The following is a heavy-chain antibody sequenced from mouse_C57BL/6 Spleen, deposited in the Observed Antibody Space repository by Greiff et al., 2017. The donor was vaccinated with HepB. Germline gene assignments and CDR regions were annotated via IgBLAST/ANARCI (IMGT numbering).Heavy chain of an antibody. CDR1: GYSITSGYG. V-gene: IGHV3-2*02. CDR3: ARTARIEY. D-gene: IGHD1-2*01. CDR2: ISYSGST. J-gene: IGHJ2*01. Sequence: EVKLEESGPGLVKPSQSLSLTCTVTGYSITSGYGWNWIRQFPGNKLEWMGYISYSGSTNYNPSLKSRISITRDPSKNQFFLQLNSVTTEDTATYYCARTARIEYWGQGTTLTVSS.